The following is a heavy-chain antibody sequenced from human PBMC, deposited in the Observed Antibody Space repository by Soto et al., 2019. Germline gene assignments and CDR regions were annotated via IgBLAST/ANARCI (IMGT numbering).Heavy chain of an antibody. CDR2: IYYNVNT. D-gene: IGHD3-9*01. CDR1: GGSISSYY. CDR3: ARAVILTGYYIHDAFDI. V-gene: IGHV4-59*01. Sequence: PSETLSLTCTVSGGSISSYYWSWIRQPPGKGLEWIGYIYYNVNTNYNPSLKSRVTISVDTSKNQFSLKLSSVTAADTAVYYCARAVILTGYYIHDAFDIRGQRTMDTGSS. J-gene: IGHJ3*02.